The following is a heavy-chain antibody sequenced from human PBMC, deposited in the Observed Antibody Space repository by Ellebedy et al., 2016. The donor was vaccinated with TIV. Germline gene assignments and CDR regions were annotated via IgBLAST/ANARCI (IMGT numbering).Heavy chain of an antibody. V-gene: IGHV4-39*07. D-gene: IGHD3-10*01. J-gene: IGHJ3*02. Sequence: MPSETLSLTCTVSGASISSSNYYWGWIRQSPGKGLEWIGNVYYSGDTYYNPSLKSRLTISIDTSKNQFSLILASVNAADTAVYFCARERIYGSGSSYHHDVFDIWGQGTMVTVSS. CDR3: ARERIYGSGSSYHHDVFDI. CDR2: VYYSGDT. CDR1: GASISSSNYY.